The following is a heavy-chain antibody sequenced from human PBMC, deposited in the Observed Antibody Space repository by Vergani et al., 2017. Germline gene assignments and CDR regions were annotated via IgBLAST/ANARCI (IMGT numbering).Heavy chain of an antibody. D-gene: IGHD3-16*02. V-gene: IGHV3-30*02. CDR1: GFTFSSYG. J-gene: IGHJ4*02. CDR3: ARVVPPKYYDYVWGSYRYSDFDY. Sequence: QVQLVESGGGVVQPGGSLRLSCAASGFTFSSYGMHWVRQAPGKGLEWVAFIRYDGSNKYYADSVKGRFTISRDNSKNSLYLQMNSLRAEDTAVYYCARVVPPKYYDYVWGSYRYSDFDYGGQGTLVTVSS. CDR2: IRYDGSNK.